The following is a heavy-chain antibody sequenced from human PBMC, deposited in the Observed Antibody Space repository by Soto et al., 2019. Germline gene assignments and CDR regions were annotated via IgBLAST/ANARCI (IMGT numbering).Heavy chain of an antibody. V-gene: IGHV1-46*01. D-gene: IGHD2-2*02. CDR3: ARAGIAYCSSTTCYMYYYVMDV. Sequence: ASVKVSCKASGYSVTSYYMHWVRQAPGQGLEWMGIINPNSGSTTYAQKFQGRVTMTRDTSTSTVYMELTSLTSGDTAVYYCARAGIAYCSSTTCYMYYYVMDVGG. CDR2: INPNSGST. J-gene: IGHJ6*02. CDR1: GYSVTSYY.